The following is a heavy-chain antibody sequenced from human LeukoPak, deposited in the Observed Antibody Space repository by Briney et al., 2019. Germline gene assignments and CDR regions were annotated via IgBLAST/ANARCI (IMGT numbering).Heavy chain of an antibody. CDR2: ISSSSSYI. V-gene: IGHV3-21*01. J-gene: IGHJ4*02. CDR3: ERDCSSTSCFGY. CDR1: GFTFSSYS. Sequence: NPGGSLRLSCAASGFTFSSYSMNWVRQAPGKGLEWVSSISSSSSYIYYADSVKGRFTISRDNAKNSLYLQMNSLRAEDTAVYYCERDCSSTSCFGYWGQGTLVTVSS. D-gene: IGHD2-2*01.